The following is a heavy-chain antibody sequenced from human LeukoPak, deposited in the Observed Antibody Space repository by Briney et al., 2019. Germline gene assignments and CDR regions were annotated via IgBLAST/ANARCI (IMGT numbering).Heavy chain of an antibody. V-gene: IGHV4-31*03. J-gene: IGHJ4*02. CDR3: ARYNSSRLDY. CDR2: MHYRGST. Sequence: SQTLSLTCTVSGGSISSGGYYWSWARQHPGKGPEWIGNMHYRGSTYYNPSLKSRVTISLDTSKNQFSLNLSSVTAADTAVYWCARYNSSRLDYWGQGTLVTVSS. D-gene: IGHD6-13*01. CDR1: GGSISSGGYY.